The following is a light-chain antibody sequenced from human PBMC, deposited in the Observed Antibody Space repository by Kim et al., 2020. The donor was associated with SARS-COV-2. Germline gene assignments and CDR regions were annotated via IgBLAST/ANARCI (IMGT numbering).Light chain of an antibody. CDR1: QSVSSN. J-gene: IGKJ4*01. Sequence: EIVLTQSPGTLSLSPGERGTLSCRASQSVSSNLAWYQQKPGQAPRLLIYGASTRATGIPGRFSGSGSGTEFTLTISSLQSEDFAVYYCQQYSHWPLTFGGGTKVDIK. V-gene: IGKV3-15*01. CDR2: GAS. CDR3: QQYSHWPLT.